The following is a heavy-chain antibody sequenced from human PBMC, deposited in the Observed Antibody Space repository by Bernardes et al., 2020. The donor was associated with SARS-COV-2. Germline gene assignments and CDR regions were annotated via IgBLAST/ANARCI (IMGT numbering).Heavy chain of an antibody. J-gene: IGHJ6*02. Sequence: ASVKVSCKASGYPFTGYYIHWVRQAPGQGLEWMGCINPNSGGTNYAQKFQGRVTMTRDTSISTAYMELSRLKSDDTAVYYCALPPTNYDRYGMDVWGRGTTVTVSS. CDR1: GYPFTGYY. CDR3: ALPPTNYDRYGMDV. V-gene: IGHV1-2*02. CDR2: INPNSGGT. D-gene: IGHD3-16*01.